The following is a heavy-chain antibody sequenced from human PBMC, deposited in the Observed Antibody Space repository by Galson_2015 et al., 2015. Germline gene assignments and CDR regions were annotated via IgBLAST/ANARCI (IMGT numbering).Heavy chain of an antibody. Sequence: SLRLSCAVSGFSVNINYMSWIRQAPGKGLECISVIFRGGDTYPVGPVEDRFFISRDTFKNTVDLQMNSLRPDDTAVYYCARGGGGSSSWFDHWGQGTLVTVSS. CDR2: IFRGGDT. V-gene: IGHV3-66*02. J-gene: IGHJ5*02. CDR3: ARGGGGSSSWFDH. CDR1: GFSVNINY. D-gene: IGHD6-13*01.